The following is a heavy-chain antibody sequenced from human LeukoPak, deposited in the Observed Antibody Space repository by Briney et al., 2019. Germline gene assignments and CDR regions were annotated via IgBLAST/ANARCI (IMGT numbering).Heavy chain of an antibody. V-gene: IGHV4-34*01. CDR3: ARGRYYYDSSGYYYILIDY. J-gene: IGHJ4*02. CDR1: GGSFSGYY. CDR2: INHSGST. D-gene: IGHD3-22*01. Sequence: PSETLSLTCAVYGGSFSGYYWSWIRQPPGKGLEWIGEINHSGSTNYNPSLKSRVTISVDTSKNQFSLKLSSVTAADTAVYYCARGRYYYDSSGYYYILIDYWGQGTLVTVSS.